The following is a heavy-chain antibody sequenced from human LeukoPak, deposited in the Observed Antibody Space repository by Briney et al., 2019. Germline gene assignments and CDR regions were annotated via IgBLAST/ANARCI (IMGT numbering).Heavy chain of an antibody. D-gene: IGHD2-8*02. CDR3: ARGANSTGFIYFDF. CDR2: IIPILGIA. Sequence: GASVKVSCKASGGTFTSYTISWVRQAPGQGLEWMGRIIPILGIANYAQKFQGRVTITADKSTSTAYMELSSLRSEDTAVYYCARGANSTGFIYFDFWGQGSLVTVSS. J-gene: IGHJ4*02. CDR1: GGTFTSYT. V-gene: IGHV1-69*02.